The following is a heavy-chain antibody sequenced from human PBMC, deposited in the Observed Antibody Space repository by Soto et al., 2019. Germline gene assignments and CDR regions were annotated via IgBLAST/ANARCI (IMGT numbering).Heavy chain of an antibody. CDR3: ARHSGAAFETFGGVISYYYGMGV. V-gene: IGHV5-51*01. CDR1: GYSFTSYW. J-gene: IGHJ6*02. CDR2: IYPGDSDT. D-gene: IGHD3-16*01. Sequence: ESLTISCKGSGYSFTSYWIGLVRQMPGKGLEWMGIIYPGDSDTRYSPSFQGQVTISADKSISTAYLQWSSLKASDTAMYYCARHSGAAFETFGGVISYYYGMGVWGQGTTVTVS.